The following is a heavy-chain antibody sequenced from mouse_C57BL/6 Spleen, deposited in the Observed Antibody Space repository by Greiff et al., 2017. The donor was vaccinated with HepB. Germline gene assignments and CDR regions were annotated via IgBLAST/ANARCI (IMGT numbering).Heavy chain of an antibody. CDR3: ARNFDYPYYYAMDY. D-gene: IGHD2-4*01. CDR2: IWSGGST. V-gene: IGHV2-2*01. J-gene: IGHJ4*01. Sequence: VQLQDSGPGLVQPSPSLSITCTVSGFSLTSYGVHWVRQSPGKGLEWLGVIWSGGSTDYNAAFISRLSISKDNSKSQVFFKMNSLQADDTAIYYCARNFDYPYYYAMDYWGQGTSVTVSS. CDR1: GFSLTSYG.